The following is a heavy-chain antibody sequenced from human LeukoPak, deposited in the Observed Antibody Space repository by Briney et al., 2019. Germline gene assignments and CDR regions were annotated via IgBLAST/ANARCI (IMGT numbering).Heavy chain of an antibody. V-gene: IGHV4-39*01. CDR2: IYYSGST. J-gene: IGHJ1*01. Sequence: SETLSLTCTVSGGSISSSSYYWGWIRQPPGKGLEWIGSIYYSGSTYYNPSLKGRVTISVDTSKNQFSLKLSSVTAADTAVYYCAKVPRITIPGGEHWGQGTLVTVSS. D-gene: IGHD3-3*01. CDR1: GGSISSSSYY. CDR3: AKVPRITIPGGEH.